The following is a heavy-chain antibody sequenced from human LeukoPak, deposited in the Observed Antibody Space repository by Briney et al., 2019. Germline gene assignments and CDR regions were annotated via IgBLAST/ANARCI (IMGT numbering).Heavy chain of an antibody. CDR3: ARESGYSYGFDY. CDR2: IYYSGST. J-gene: IGHJ4*02. D-gene: IGHD5-18*01. V-gene: IGHV4-59*01. CDR1: GGSISSYY. Sequence: LSLTCTVSGGSISSYYWSWIRQPPGKGLEWIGYIYYSGSTNYNPSLKSRVTISVDTSKNQFSLKLSSVTAADTAVYYCARESGYSYGFDYWGQGTLVTVSS.